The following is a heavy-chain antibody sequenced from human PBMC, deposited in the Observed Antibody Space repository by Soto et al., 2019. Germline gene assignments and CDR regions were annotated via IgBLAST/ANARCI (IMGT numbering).Heavy chain of an antibody. Sequence: PGGSLRLSCAASGFTFSSYGMHWVRQAPGKGLEWVAVISYDGSNKYYADPVKGRFTISRDNSKNTLYLQMNSLRAEDTAVYYCARSGYYYFEFDYWGQGTLVTVSS. CDR2: ISYDGSNK. CDR1: GFTFSSYG. J-gene: IGHJ4*02. V-gene: IGHV3-30*03. D-gene: IGHD3-22*01. CDR3: ARSGYYYFEFDY.